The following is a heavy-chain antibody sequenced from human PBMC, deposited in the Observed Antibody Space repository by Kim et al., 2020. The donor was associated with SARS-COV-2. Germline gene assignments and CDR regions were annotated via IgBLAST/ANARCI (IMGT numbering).Heavy chain of an antibody. J-gene: IGHJ5*02. CDR3: ARDRWGGSFDL. D-gene: IGHD3-16*01. CDR2: I. Sequence: IYYGESVKGRSTISRDNAKNSLYLQMNSLGDEDTAVYYCARDRWGGSFDLWGQGTLVTVSS. V-gene: IGHV3-48*02.